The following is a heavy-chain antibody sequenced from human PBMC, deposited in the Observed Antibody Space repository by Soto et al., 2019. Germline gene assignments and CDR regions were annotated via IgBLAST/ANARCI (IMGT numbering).Heavy chain of an antibody. J-gene: IGHJ6*02. CDR3: ARRRCTNGVCYPPDV. Sequence: GGSLRLSCAASGFTFSSYDMHWVRQATGKGLEWVSAIGTTGDTHYPGSVKGRFTISRENAENSLYLQMNSLRAEDTAVYYCARRRCTNGVCYPPDVWGQGTTVTVSS. V-gene: IGHV3-13*01. D-gene: IGHD2-8*01. CDR2: IGTTGDT. CDR1: GFTFSSYD.